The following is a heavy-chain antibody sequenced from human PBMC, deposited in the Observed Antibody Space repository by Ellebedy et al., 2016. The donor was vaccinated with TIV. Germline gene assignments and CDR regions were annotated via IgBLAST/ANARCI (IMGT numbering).Heavy chain of an antibody. V-gene: IGHV3-15*01. CDR1: GFTFSKAW. CDR2: IKSASNGGTS. CDR3: TTGAGGS. Sequence: GGSLRLXXAASGFTFSKAWMSWVRQAPGKGLEWVGLIKSASNGGTSDYAAPVKGRFTISRDDSKNTLYLQMNSLKTEDTAVYYCTTGAGGSWGQGALVTVSS. J-gene: IGHJ5*02. D-gene: IGHD3-10*01.